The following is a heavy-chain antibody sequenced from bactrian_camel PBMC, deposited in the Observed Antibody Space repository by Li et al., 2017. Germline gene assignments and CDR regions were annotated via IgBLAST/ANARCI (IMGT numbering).Heavy chain of an antibody. CDR1: GFTFSRYA. D-gene: IGHD1*01. V-gene: IGHV3S7*01. J-gene: IGHJ4*01. CDR3: AADDGLTILANFLSQYDYTY. Sequence: HVQLVESGGGSVQAGGSLRLSCAASGFTFSRYAMSWVRQAPGKGLEWVSSFYSDGRNARYGDSVKGRFTISLDSAKNTLYMEMNSLKPDDTAMYYCAADDGLTILANFLSQYDYTYWGQGTQVTVS. CDR2: FYSDGRNA.